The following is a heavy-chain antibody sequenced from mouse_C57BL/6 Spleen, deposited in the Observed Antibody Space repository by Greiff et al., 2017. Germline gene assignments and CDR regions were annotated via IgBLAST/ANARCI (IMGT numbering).Heavy chain of an antibody. CDR3: ARAIYYYGSSYGFDY. CDR1: GYTFTNYW. V-gene: IGHV1-63*01. D-gene: IGHD1-1*01. J-gene: IGHJ2*01. CDR2: IYPGGGYT. Sequence: VQLQQSGAELVRPGTSVKMSCKASGYTFTNYWIGWAKQRPGHCLEWIGDIYPGGGYTNYNEKFKGKATLTADKSSSTAYMQFSSLTSEDSAIYYCARAIYYYGSSYGFDYWGQGTTLTVSS.